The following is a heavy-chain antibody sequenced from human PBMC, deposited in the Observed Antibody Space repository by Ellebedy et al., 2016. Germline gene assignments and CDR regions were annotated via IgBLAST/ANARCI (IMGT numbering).Heavy chain of an antibody. Sequence: GESLKISCIASGFTFSMYAMHWVRQAPGKGLEWVAVIWSDGREEYYGDSVKGRFIISRDNSKNTLYLQMDSLRVDDTAVYYCARDHSRWLLNERVRFDHWGQGTPVTVSS. J-gene: IGHJ4*02. CDR2: IWSDGREE. CDR3: ARDHSRWLLNERVRFDH. CDR1: GFTFSMYA. V-gene: IGHV3-33*01. D-gene: IGHD6-19*01.